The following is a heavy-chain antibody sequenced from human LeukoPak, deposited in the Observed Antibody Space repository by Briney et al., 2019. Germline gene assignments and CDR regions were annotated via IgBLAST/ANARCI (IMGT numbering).Heavy chain of an antibody. CDR2: IFHSGST. Sequence: PSETLSLTCTVSGGSITTYYWSWIRQPPGKGLEWIGYIFHSGSTNYNPSLKSRVTISLDTSKNQFSLKLSSMTAADTAVYYCARGANWGSPDYWGQGTLVTVSS. D-gene: IGHD7-27*01. V-gene: IGHV4-59*01. CDR3: ARGANWGSPDY. CDR1: GGSITTYY. J-gene: IGHJ4*02.